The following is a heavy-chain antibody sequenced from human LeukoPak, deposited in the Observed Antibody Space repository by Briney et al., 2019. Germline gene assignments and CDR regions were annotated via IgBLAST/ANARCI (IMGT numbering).Heavy chain of an antibody. V-gene: IGHV3-7*01. CDR2: IKQDGSEK. CDR1: GFTFSSYW. CDR3: AIEYYYDDSNAFDI. Sequence: PGGSLRLSCAASGFTFSSYWMSWVRQAPGKGLEWVANIKQDGSEKYYVHSVRGRFTISRENAKNSLYRKMKSLRSEATTVYYCAIEYYYDDSNAFDIWGQGAMVTVSS. D-gene: IGHD3-22*01. J-gene: IGHJ3*02.